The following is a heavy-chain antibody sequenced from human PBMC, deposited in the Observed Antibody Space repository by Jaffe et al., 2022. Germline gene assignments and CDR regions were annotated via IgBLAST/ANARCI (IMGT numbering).Heavy chain of an antibody. Sequence: QVQLQESGPGLVKPSETLSLTCAVSGYSISSGYYWGWIRQPPGKGLEWIGSIYHSGSTYYNPSLKSRVTISVDTSKNQFSLKLSSVTAADTAVYYCARHFGSWPSYSQHWGQGTLVTVSS. V-gene: IGHV4-38-2*01. CDR2: IYHSGST. J-gene: IGHJ1*01. CDR1: GYSISSGYY. CDR3: ARHFGSWPSYSQH. D-gene: IGHD3-3*01.